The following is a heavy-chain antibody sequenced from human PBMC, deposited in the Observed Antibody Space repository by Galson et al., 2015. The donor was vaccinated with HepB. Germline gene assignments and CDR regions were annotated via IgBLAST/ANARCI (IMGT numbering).Heavy chain of an antibody. V-gene: IGHV1-69*04. J-gene: IGHJ4*02. CDR3: ARGVKPQWELTLYSYMDS. Sequence: SCAASGFSFSRFAMHWVRQAPGQGLEWMGRIIPFLGIADYAQKFQGRVTITADKSTTTAYMEVRSLRSEDTAVYYCARGVKPQWELTLYSYMDSWGQGTLVTVSS. CDR2: IIPFLGIA. D-gene: IGHD1-26*01. CDR1: GFSFSRFA.